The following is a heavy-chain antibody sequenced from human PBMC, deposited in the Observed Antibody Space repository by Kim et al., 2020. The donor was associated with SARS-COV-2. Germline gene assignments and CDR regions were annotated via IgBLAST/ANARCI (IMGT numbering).Heavy chain of an antibody. Sequence: GGSLRLSCAASGFTFSRYGMHWVRQAPGKGLEWVAVIWYDGSNKYYADSVKGRFTISRDNSKNTLYLQMNSLRAEDTAVYYCARDHLGDYGDLDYWGQGTLVTVSS. CDR2: IWYDGSNK. V-gene: IGHV3-33*01. CDR3: ARDHLGDYGDLDY. J-gene: IGHJ4*02. CDR1: GFTFSRYG. D-gene: IGHD4-17*01.